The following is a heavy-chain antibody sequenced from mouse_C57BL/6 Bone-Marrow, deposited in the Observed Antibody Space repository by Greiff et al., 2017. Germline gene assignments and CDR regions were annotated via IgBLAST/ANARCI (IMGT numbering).Heavy chain of an antibody. D-gene: IGHD2-4*01. CDR2: IGPEDGDT. Sequence: EVQLQQSGAELVRPGASVKLSCTASGFNIKDYYMHWVQQRPEQGLEWIGRIGPEDGDTEYAPKFQGKATMTADTSSNTAYLQLSSLTSEDTAVYYCTTYDYDGGDYFDYWGQGTTLTVSS. V-gene: IGHV14-1*01. J-gene: IGHJ2*01. CDR1: GFNIKDYY. CDR3: TTYDYDGGDYFDY.